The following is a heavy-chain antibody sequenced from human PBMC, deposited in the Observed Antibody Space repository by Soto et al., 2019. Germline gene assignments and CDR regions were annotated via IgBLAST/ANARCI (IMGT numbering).Heavy chain of an antibody. V-gene: IGHV4-34*01. Sequence: SETLSLTCAVYGGSFSGYYWSWIRQPPGKGLEWIGEINHSGSTNYNPSLKSRVTISVDTSKNQFSLNLSSVTAADTAVYYCASLRIAARTYNWSDPWGQGTLVTVSS. J-gene: IGHJ5*02. D-gene: IGHD6-6*01. CDR1: GGSFSGYY. CDR3: ASLRIAARTYNWSDP. CDR2: INHSGST.